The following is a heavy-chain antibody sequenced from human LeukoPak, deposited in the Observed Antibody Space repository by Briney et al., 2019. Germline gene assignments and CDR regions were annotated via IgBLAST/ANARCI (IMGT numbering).Heavy chain of an antibody. V-gene: IGHV3-9*01. CDR2: ISWNSGSI. CDR1: GLAFDDYA. CDR3: AKGDSYGFFPMYYFDY. Sequence: GRSLRLSCAASGLAFDDYAMQWVRQAPGKGLGWVLGISWNSGSIGYADSVKGRFTISRDNAKNSLYLQMNSLRAEDTALYYCAKGDSYGFFPMYYFDYWGQGTLVTVSS. D-gene: IGHD5-18*01. J-gene: IGHJ4*02.